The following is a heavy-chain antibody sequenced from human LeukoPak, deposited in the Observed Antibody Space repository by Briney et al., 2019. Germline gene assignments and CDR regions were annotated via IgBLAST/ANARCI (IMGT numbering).Heavy chain of an antibody. J-gene: IGHJ5*02. Sequence: GGSLRLSCAASGFSFSRYWMTWVRQAPGKGLEWVSAISNSGGSTYYADSVKGRFTISRDNSKNTLYLQMNSLRAEDTAVYYCAKRLRITIFGDNDPWGQGTLVTVSS. CDR1: GFSFSRYW. V-gene: IGHV3-23*01. CDR2: ISNSGGST. CDR3: AKRLRITIFGDNDP. D-gene: IGHD3-3*01.